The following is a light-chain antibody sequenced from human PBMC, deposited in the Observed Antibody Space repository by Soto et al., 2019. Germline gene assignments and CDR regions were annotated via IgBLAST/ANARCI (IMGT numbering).Light chain of an antibody. J-gene: IGKJ5*01. V-gene: IGKV3-11*01. Sequence: EIVLTQSPATLSLSPGERATLSCRASQSVSSYLAWYQQKPGQAPRLLIYDASNRAHGIPARFSGSGSGTDFTLTIISIEPEDYAVYYCQQRSNWPLTFGQGTRLEIK. CDR1: QSVSSY. CDR3: QQRSNWPLT. CDR2: DAS.